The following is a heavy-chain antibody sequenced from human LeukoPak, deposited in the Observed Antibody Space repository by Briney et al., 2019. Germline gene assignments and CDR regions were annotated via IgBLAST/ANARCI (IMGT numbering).Heavy chain of an antibody. V-gene: IGHV3-48*03. D-gene: IGHD3-10*01. CDR1: GFNYSSYQ. Sequence: GGPLRHFYAASGFNYSSYQKIGVGEAPGERGEGVSYLSSSGSTIYYADSVKGRFTISRDNAKNSLYLQMNSLRAEDTAVYYCARGGIWFDPWGQGTLVTVSS. J-gene: IGHJ5*02. CDR3: ARGGIWFDP. CDR2: LSSSGSTI.